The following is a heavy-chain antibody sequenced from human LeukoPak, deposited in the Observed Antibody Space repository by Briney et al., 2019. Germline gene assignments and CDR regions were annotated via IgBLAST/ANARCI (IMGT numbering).Heavy chain of an antibody. CDR1: GGSISSSSYY. D-gene: IGHD3/OR15-3a*01. CDR3: ARFRPNFGHFYFDY. Sequence: KSSETLSLTCTVSGGSISSSSYYWGWIRQPPGKGLEWIGSIYYSGSTYYNPSLKSRVTISVDTSKNQFSLKLSSVTAADTAVYYCARFRPNFGHFYFDYWGQGTLVTVSS. J-gene: IGHJ4*02. V-gene: IGHV4-39*07. CDR2: IYYSGST.